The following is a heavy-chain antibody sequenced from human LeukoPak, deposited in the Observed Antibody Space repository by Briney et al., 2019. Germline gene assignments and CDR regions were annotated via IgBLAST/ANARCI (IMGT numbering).Heavy chain of an antibody. CDR1: GYTFTSYG. Sequence: GASVKVSCKASGYTFTSYGISWVRQAPGQGLEWMGWISAYNGNTNYAQKFQGRVTMTRDTSISTAYMELSRLRSDDTAVYYCARAALRYCSSTSCLLGYWGQGTLVTVSS. D-gene: IGHD2-2*01. V-gene: IGHV1-18*01. CDR2: ISAYNGNT. J-gene: IGHJ4*02. CDR3: ARAALRYCSSTSCLLGY.